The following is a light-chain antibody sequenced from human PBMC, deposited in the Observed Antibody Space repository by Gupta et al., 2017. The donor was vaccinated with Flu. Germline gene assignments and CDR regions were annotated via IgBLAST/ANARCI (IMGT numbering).Light chain of an antibody. J-gene: IGLJ2*01. Sequence: QAALTQPASVSGSPGQSITISCTGTSSDALTYNSVSWYQHHPGKATKLIIYDVTNRPSGVSSRFSGSKSGNTASLTISGLQPEDEADYSCSSYTGSTVLFGGVTRLTVL. CDR2: DVT. CDR3: SSYTGSTVL. V-gene: IGLV2-14*03. CDR1: SSDALTYNS.